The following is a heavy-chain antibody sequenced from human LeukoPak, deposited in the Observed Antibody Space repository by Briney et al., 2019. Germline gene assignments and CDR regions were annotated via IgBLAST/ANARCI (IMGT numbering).Heavy chain of an antibody. D-gene: IGHD2-15*01. Sequence: ASVKVSCKASGGTFSSYAISWVRQAPGRGLEWMGGIIPIFGTANYAQKFQGRVTITADESTSTAYMELSSLRSEDTAVYYCARYRSGGSCYSCLDYWGQGTLVTVSS. V-gene: IGHV1-69*13. CDR1: GGTFSSYA. J-gene: IGHJ4*02. CDR3: ARYRSGGSCYSCLDY. CDR2: IIPIFGTA.